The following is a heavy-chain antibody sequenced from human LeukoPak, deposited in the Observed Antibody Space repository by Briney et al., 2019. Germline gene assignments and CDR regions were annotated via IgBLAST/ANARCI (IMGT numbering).Heavy chain of an antibody. CDR3: ARARVEMATIRGYYYYYGMDV. J-gene: IGHJ6*02. CDR1: GFTFSSYW. CDR2: IKQDGSEK. V-gene: IGHV3-7*01. Sequence: GGSLRLSCAASGFTFSSYWMSWVRQAPGKGLEWVADIKQDGSEKYYVDSVKGRFTISRDNAKNSLYLQMNSLRAEDTAVYYCARARVEMATIRGYYYYYGMDVWGQGTTVTVSS. D-gene: IGHD5-24*01.